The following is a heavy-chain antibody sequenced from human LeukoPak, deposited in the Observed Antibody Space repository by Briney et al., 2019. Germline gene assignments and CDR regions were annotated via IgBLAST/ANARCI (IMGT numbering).Heavy chain of an antibody. V-gene: IGHV3-64*01. D-gene: IGHD4-17*01. CDR2: ISSNGDTT. CDR1: GFTFSSYA. Sequence: GGSLRLSCAASGFTFSSYAMYWVRQAPGKGLEYVSSISSNGDTTYYVNSVKGRFTISRDNSKNTLYLQMGSLRVEDMAVYYCARGFSEDYGDYFDYWGQGTLVTVSS. CDR3: ARGFSEDYGDYFDY. J-gene: IGHJ4*02.